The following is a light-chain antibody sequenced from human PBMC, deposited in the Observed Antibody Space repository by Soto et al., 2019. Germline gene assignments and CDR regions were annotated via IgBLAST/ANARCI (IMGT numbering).Light chain of an antibody. CDR3: QQYNNYPWT. V-gene: IGKV1-5*03. Sequence: DIQMTQSPSTLSASVGDRVTITCRASQYIHNYLAWYQQKPGEAPKLLIYEAANLESGVPSRFSGSGTWTEFTLTISSLQPDAFATYYCQQYNNYPWTVGQGTRVEI. J-gene: IGKJ1*01. CDR2: EAA. CDR1: QYIHNY.